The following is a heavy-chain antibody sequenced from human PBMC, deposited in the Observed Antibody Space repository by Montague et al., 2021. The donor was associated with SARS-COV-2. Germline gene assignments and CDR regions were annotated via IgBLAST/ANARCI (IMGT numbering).Heavy chain of an antibody. J-gene: IGHJ4*02. V-gene: IGHV4-39*01. CDR1: GGSITSSSYY. D-gene: IGHD2-21*01. CDR2: IYYSGST. CDR3: ARLVCSSTNCDASRFRNVVTGIDS. Sequence: SETLSLTCSVSGGSITSSSYYWGWIRQSPDKGLEWIGNIYYSGSTYYNPSLKSRLSMSVGNSTSQFSLTLSSVSAADTAVYYCARLVCSSTNCDASRFRNVVTGIDSWGQGTPVTVSS.